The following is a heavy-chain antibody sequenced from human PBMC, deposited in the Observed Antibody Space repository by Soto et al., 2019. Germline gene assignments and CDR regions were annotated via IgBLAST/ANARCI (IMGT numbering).Heavy chain of an antibody. J-gene: IGHJ4*02. D-gene: IGHD2-8*01. CDR1: GGSISSSSYY. V-gene: IGHV4-39*01. CDR3: ARRYGMVYAVDY. Sequence: QLQLQESGPGLVKPSETLSLTCTVSGGSISSSSYYWGWIRQPPGKGLEWIGSIYYSGSTYYNPSLKSRVTISVDTSKNQFSLKLSSVTAADTAVYYCARRYGMVYAVDYWGQGTLVTVSS. CDR2: IYYSGST.